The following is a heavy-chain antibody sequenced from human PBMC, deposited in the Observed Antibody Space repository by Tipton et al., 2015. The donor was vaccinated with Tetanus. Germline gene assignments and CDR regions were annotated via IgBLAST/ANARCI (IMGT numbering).Heavy chain of an antibody. Sequence: TLSLTCTVSGGSVSSGSYYWSWIRQPPGKGLEWIGYIYYSGSTNYNPSLKSRVTISVDTSKNQFSLKLSSVTAADTAVYYCARSQTYYYGSGSAPFDYWGQGTLVTVSS. CDR2: IYYSGST. D-gene: IGHD3-10*01. J-gene: IGHJ4*02. V-gene: IGHV4-61*01. CDR3: ARSQTYYYGSGSAPFDY. CDR1: GGSVSSGSYY.